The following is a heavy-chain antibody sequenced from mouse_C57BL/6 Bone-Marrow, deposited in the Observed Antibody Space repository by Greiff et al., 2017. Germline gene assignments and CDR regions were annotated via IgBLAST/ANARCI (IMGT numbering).Heavy chain of an antibody. J-gene: IGHJ2*01. D-gene: IGHD1-2*01. Sequence: QVQLQQPGAELVTPGASVKLSCKASGYTFTSYWMNWVKQRTGQGLEWIGMIYPNSGSTNSHEKFKSKATLTVDKSSSTASMQLRSLTSEDSAVYYCGNYGIDYWGQGTTLTVSS. CDR2: IYPNSGST. CDR1: GYTFTSYW. V-gene: IGHV1-64*01. CDR3: GNYGIDY.